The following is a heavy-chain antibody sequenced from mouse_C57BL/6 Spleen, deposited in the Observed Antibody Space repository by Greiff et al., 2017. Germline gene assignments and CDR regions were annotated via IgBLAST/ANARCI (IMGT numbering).Heavy chain of an antibody. D-gene: IGHD1-1*01. CDR3: ASLYYGSSYAMDY. CDR1: GFNIKNTY. CDR2: IDPANGNT. V-gene: IGHV14-3*01. Sequence: VQLKESVAELVRPGASVKLSCTASGFNIKNTYMHWVKQRPEQGLEWIGRIDPANGNTKYAPKFQGKATITADTSSTTAYLQLSSLTSEDTAIYYCASLYYGSSYAMDYWGQGTSVTVSS. J-gene: IGHJ4*01.